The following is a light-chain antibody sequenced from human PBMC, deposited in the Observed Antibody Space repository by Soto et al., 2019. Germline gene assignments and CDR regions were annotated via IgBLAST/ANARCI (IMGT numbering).Light chain of an antibody. CDR2: RDT. V-gene: IGLV3-1*01. J-gene: IGLJ2*01. CDR1: RLGDKY. Sequence: SYELTQPPSVSVSAGQTASRTCSGGRLGDKYACWYQQKPGQSPVLVIYRDTKRPSGIPGRFSGSNSGNTATLTISGTQAMDEADYYCQTWDSSIVVFGGGTKLTVL. CDR3: QTWDSSIVV.